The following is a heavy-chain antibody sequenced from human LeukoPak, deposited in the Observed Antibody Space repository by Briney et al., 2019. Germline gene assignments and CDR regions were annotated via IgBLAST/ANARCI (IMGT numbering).Heavy chain of an antibody. V-gene: IGHV1-2*02. J-gene: IGHJ4*02. CDR1: GYTFTGYY. D-gene: IGHD4-23*01. CDR2: INPNSGGT. Sequence: ASVKVSCKASGYTFTGYYMRWVRQAPGQGLEWMVWINPNSGGTYYAQKFQGRVTMTSDTSISTAYMELSRLRSDNTAVYYCARDLYGGTSATFDYWGQGTLVTVSS. CDR3: ARDLYGGTSATFDY.